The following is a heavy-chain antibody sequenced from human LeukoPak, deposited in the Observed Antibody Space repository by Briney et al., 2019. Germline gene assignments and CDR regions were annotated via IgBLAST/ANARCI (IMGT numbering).Heavy chain of an antibody. CDR2: ISSSGSTI. CDR3: ARDNYDSSGPYYFDY. V-gene: IGHV3-11*04. Sequence: GGSLRLSCAASGFTFSDYYMSWIRQAPGKGLEWISYISSSGSTIYYADSVKGRFTISRDNARNSLYLQMNSLRAEDTAVYYCARDNYDSSGPYYFDYWGQGTLVTVSS. CDR1: GFTFSDYY. J-gene: IGHJ4*02. D-gene: IGHD3-22*01.